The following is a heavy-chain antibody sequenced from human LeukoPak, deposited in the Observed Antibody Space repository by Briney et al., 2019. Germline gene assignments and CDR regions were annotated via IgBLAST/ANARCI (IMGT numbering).Heavy chain of an antibody. CDR3: AREVRGVLWY. J-gene: IGHJ4*02. V-gene: IGHV3-7*01. Sequence: GGSLRLSCAASGSTFSSYWMSWVRQAPGKGLEWVANIKQDGSEKYYVDSVKGRFIISRDNAKNSLYLQMDSLRAEDTAVYYCAREVRGVLWYWGQGTLVTVSS. CDR1: GSTFSSYW. CDR2: IKQDGSEK. D-gene: IGHD3-10*01.